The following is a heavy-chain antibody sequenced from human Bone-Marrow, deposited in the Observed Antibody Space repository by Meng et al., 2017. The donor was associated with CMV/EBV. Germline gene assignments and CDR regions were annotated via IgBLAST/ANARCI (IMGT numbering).Heavy chain of an antibody. J-gene: IGHJ5*02. V-gene: IGHV1-46*01. CDR1: GYTFTSYY. CDR3: AGAPRDHSFYVRGWFDP. CDR2: INPSGGST. D-gene: IGHD3-10*02. Sequence: ASVKVSCKASGYTFTSYYMHWVRQAPGQGLEWMGIINPSGGSTSYAQKFQGRVTMTRDTSTSTVYMELSSLRSEDTAVYYCAGAPRDHSFYVRGWFDPWGQGTLVTVSS.